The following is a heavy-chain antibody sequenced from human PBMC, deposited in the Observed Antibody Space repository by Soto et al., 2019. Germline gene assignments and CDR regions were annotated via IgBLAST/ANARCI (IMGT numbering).Heavy chain of an antibody. V-gene: IGHV2-5*02. D-gene: IGHD2-21*01. CDR1: GLSLTTNGLS. CDR3: AHSSTYLNLAVDL. J-gene: IGHJ6*02. CDR2: IYWDDDK. Sequence: QITLKESGPTLVKPTQTLTLTCAFSGLSLTTNGLSVGWVRQPPGKALEWLALIYWDDDKRYSPSLKSRHTITRDTSDNPVVLTMTNMDPVDTATYYCAHSSTYLNLAVDLWGQGTPVSVSS.